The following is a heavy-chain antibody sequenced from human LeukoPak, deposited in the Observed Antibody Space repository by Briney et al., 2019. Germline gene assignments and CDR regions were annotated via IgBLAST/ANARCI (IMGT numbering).Heavy chain of an antibody. CDR1: GYTFTSYG. D-gene: IGHD2-2*01. V-gene: IGHV1-18*01. CDR2: ISAYNGNT. J-gene: IGHJ4*02. Sequence: ASVKVSCKASGYTFTSYGISWVRQAPGQGLEWMGWISAYNGNTNYAQKFQGRVTMTRDTSISTAYMELSRLRSDDTAVYYCARDYCSSTSCLFDYWGQGTLVTVSS. CDR3: ARDYCSSTSCLFDY.